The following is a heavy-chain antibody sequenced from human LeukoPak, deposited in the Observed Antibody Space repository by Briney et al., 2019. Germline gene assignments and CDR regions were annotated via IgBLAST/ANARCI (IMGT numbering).Heavy chain of an antibody. Sequence: SETLSLTCTVSGGSISSGGYYWSWIRQPPGKGLEWIGYIYHSGSTYYNPSLKSRVTISVDTSKNQFSLKLSSVTAADTAVYYCALQRARRVGATERGPFDIWGQGTMVTVSS. V-gene: IGHV4-30-2*02. CDR3: ALQRARRVGATERGPFDI. CDR1: GGSISSGGYY. D-gene: IGHD1-26*01. J-gene: IGHJ3*02. CDR2: IYHSGST.